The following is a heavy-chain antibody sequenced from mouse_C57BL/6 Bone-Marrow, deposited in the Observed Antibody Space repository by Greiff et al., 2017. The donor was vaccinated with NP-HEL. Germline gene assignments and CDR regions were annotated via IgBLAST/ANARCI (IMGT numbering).Heavy chain of an antibody. V-gene: IGHV1-81*01. D-gene: IGHD1-1*01. J-gene: IGHJ1*03. Sequence: VQLQESGAELARPGASVKLSCKASGYTFTSYGISWVKQRTGQGLEWIGEIYPRSGNTYYNEKFKGKATLTADKSSSTAYMELRSLTSEDSAVYFCARRKGNYYGSSHWYFDVWGTGTTVTVSS. CDR2: IYPRSGNT. CDR1: GYTFTSYG. CDR3: ARRKGNYYGSSHWYFDV.